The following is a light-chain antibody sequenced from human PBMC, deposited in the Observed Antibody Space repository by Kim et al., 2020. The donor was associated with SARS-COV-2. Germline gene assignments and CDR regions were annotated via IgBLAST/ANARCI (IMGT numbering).Light chain of an antibody. CDR3: QQYGNSPPVT. V-gene: IGKV3-20*01. CDR2: GAS. Sequence: PGERATLSCRASQSVSSSYLAWYQQKPGQAPRLLIYGASSRATGIPDRFSGSGSGTDFTLTINRLEPEDFAVYFCQQYGNSPPVTFGGGTKVEIK. J-gene: IGKJ4*01. CDR1: QSVSSSY.